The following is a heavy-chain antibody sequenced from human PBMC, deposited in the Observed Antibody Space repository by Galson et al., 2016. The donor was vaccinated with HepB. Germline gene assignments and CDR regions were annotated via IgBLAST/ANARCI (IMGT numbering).Heavy chain of an antibody. CDR2: IKSRTHGGTT. J-gene: IGHJ4*02. CDR1: GLSFSKAW. D-gene: IGHD3-3*01. Sequence: SLRLSCAASGLSFSKAWMSWVRLAPGKGLEWVGRIKSRTHGGTTDYAAPVKGRFTISRDDSKNTLLLQMSGLKIEDSALYYCTTDPGLLFLEYLPKELDCWGQGTLVTVSS. V-gene: IGHV3-15*01. CDR3: TTDPGLLFLEYLPKELDC.